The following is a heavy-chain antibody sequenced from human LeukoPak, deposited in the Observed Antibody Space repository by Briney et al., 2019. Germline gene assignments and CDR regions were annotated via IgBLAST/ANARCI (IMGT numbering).Heavy chain of an antibody. CDR2: ISSNGGST. CDR1: GFTFSSYA. CDR3: ARGLAVAGSNWFDP. J-gene: IGHJ5*02. D-gene: IGHD6-19*01. V-gene: IGHV3-64*01. Sequence: GGSLILSCAASGFTFSSYAMHWVRQAPGKGLEYVSAISSNGGSTYYANSVKGRFTISRDNSKNTLYLQMGSLRAEDMAVYYCARGLAVAGSNWFDPWGQGTLVTVSS.